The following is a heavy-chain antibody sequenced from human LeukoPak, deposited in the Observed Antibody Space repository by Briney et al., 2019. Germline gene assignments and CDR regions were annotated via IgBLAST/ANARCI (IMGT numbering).Heavy chain of an antibody. V-gene: IGHV3-23*01. D-gene: IGHD3-22*01. CDR2: ISGSGGST. J-gene: IGHJ4*02. CDR1: GFTFSSYS. CDR3: AKGAYYYDSSGYGH. Sequence: PGGSLRLSCAASGFTFSSYSMNWVRQAPGKGLEWVSAISGSGGSTYYADSVKGRFTISRDNSKNTLYLQMNSLRAEDTAVYYCAKGAYYYDSSGYGHWGQGTLVTVSS.